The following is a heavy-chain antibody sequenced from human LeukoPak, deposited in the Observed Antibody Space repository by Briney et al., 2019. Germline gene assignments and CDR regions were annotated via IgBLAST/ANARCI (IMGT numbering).Heavy chain of an antibody. D-gene: IGHD6-19*01. CDR2: IKQDGSER. V-gene: IGHV3-7*01. CDR3: ARDPKQWLADAFDI. J-gene: IGHJ3*02. Sequence: PGGSLRLSCAASGFTFSSYWMSWVRQAPGKGLEWVANIKQDGSERYYVDSAKGRFTISRDNAKNSLYLQMNSLRAEDTAVYYCARDPKQWLADAFDIWGQGTMVTVSS. CDR1: GFTFSSYW.